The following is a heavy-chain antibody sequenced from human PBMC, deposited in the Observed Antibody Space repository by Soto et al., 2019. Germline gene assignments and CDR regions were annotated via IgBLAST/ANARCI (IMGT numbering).Heavy chain of an antibody. V-gene: IGHV3-30-3*01. Sequence: QVQLVESGGGVVQPGRSLRLSCAASGFTFSSYAMHWVRQAPGKGLEWVAVISYDGSNKYYADSVKGRFTISRDNSTNTLYLQMNSLRAEDTAVYYCARDTRIAVAGTVFPAYWGQGTLVTVSS. D-gene: IGHD6-19*01. J-gene: IGHJ4*02. CDR3: ARDTRIAVAGTVFPAY. CDR2: ISYDGSNK. CDR1: GFTFSSYA.